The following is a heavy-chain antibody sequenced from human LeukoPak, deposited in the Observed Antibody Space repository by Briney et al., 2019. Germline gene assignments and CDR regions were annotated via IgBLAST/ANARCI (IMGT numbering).Heavy chain of an antibody. CDR3: ARGPSIAARYDAFDI. D-gene: IGHD6-6*01. CDR1: EFTFTSYE. Sequence: GGSLRLSCAASEFTFTSYELNWVRQAPGKGLEWVSYISSSGNTISYADSVKGRFTISRDNAKNSLYLQVICLRAEDTAVYYCARGPSIAARYDAFDIWGQGTMVTVSS. CDR2: ISSSGNTI. J-gene: IGHJ3*02. V-gene: IGHV3-48*03.